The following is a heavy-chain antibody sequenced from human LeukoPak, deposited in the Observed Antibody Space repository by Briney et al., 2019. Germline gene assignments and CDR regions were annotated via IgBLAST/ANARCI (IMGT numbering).Heavy chain of an antibody. Sequence: SGTLSLTCAVSGGSISSSNWWSWVRQPPGKGLEWIGEICHSGSTNYNPSLKSRVTISVDKSKNQFSLKLSSVTAADTAVYYCARVRDYYGSGSYYLSPNWFDPWGQGTLVTVSS. D-gene: IGHD3-10*01. CDR1: GGSISSSNW. CDR3: ARVRDYYGSGSYYLSPNWFDP. J-gene: IGHJ5*02. V-gene: IGHV4-4*02. CDR2: ICHSGST.